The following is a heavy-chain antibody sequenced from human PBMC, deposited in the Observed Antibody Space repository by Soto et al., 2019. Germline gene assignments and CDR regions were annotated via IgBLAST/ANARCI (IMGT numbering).Heavy chain of an antibody. CDR3: ARDPLSSGSYSYSHFDY. V-gene: IGHV3-21*01. CDR2: ISSSSSYI. CDR1: GFTFSSYS. D-gene: IGHD1-26*01. J-gene: IGHJ4*02. Sequence: GGSLRLSCAASGFTFSSYSMNWVRQAPGKGLEWVSSISSSSSYIYYADSVKGRFTISRDNAKNSLYLQMNSLRAEDTAVYYCARDPLSSGSYSYSHFDYWGQGTLVTVS.